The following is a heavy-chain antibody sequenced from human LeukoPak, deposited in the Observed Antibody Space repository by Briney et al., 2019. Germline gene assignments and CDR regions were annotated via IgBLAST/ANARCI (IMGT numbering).Heavy chain of an antibody. CDR2: IYAGGST. CDR1: GFTVSSNY. Sequence: GGSLRLSCAASGFTVSSNYMRWVRQAPGKGLEWVSVIYAGGSTYYADSVKGRFTISRDTSQNTLYLQMDSLRAEDTAVYYCAKCPTGYSKTFDSWGQGTLVTVSS. D-gene: IGHD6-13*01. V-gene: IGHV3-66*01. CDR3: AKCPTGYSKTFDS. J-gene: IGHJ4*02.